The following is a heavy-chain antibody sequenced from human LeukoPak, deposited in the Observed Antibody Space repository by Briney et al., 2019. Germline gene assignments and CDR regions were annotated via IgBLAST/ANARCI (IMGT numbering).Heavy chain of an antibody. CDR1: GFTFSYFG. Sequence: GKSLRLSCAASGFTFSYFGMHWVRQAPGKGLEWVAVISYDGSKKYYAESVKGRFTISRDNSKSTLYLQMNRLRADDKALYYFVKDRSGAAAGIRLDSWGQGTLVTVSS. D-gene: IGHD6-13*01. V-gene: IGHV3-30*18. J-gene: IGHJ4*02. CDR2: ISYDGSKK. CDR3: VKDRSGAAAGIRLDS.